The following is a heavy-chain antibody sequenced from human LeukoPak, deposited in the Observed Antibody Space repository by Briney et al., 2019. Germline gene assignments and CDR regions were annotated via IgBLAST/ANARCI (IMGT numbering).Heavy chain of an antibody. V-gene: IGHV1-8*01. Sequence: ASVKVSCTASGYTFTSYDINWVRQAPGQGLEWMGWMNPNSGNTGYAQKFQGRVTMTRNTSISTAYMELSSLRSEDTAVYYCARVGIVATTDFDYWGQGTLVTVSS. D-gene: IGHD5-12*01. CDR1: GYTFTSYD. CDR2: MNPNSGNT. CDR3: ARVGIVATTDFDY. J-gene: IGHJ4*02.